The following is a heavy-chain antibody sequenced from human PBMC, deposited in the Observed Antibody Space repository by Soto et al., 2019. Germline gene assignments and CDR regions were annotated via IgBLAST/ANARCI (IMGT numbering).Heavy chain of an antibody. CDR3: AKDESSVVVIEMDAFDI. D-gene: IGHD3-22*01. CDR2: ISYDGSNK. Sequence: GGSLRLSCAASGFTFSSYGMHWVRQAPGKGLEWVAVISYDGSNKYYADSVKGRFTISRDNSKNTLYLQMNSLRAEDTAVYYCAKDESSVVVIEMDAFDIWGQGTMVTVSS. J-gene: IGHJ3*02. V-gene: IGHV3-30*18. CDR1: GFTFSSYG.